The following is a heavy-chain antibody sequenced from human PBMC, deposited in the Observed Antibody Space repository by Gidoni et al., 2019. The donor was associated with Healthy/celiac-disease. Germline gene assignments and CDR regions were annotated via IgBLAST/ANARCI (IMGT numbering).Heavy chain of an antibody. J-gene: IGHJ3*02. D-gene: IGHD5-12*01. Sequence: QVQLVESGGGVVQPGRSLRLSCAASGFTFSSYGMHWVRQAPGKGLEWVAVTWYDGSNKYYADSVKGRFTISRDNSKNTLYLQMNSLRAEDTAVYYCARPRGDIVATTELDAFDIWGQGTMVTVSS. CDR1: GFTFSSYG. V-gene: IGHV3-33*01. CDR3: ARPRGDIVATTELDAFDI. CDR2: TWYDGSNK.